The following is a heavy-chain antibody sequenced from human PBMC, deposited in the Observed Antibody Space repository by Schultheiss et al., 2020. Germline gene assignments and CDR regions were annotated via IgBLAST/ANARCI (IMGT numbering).Heavy chain of an antibody. Sequence: SVKVSCKASGYTFTSYGISWVRQAPGQGLEWMGGIIPIFGTANYAQKFQGRVTITADKSTSTAYMELSSLRSEDTAVYYCARELRYFDWLSPQEERGDAFDIWGQGTMVTVSS. CDR3: ARELRYFDWLSPQEERGDAFDI. D-gene: IGHD3-9*01. CDR2: IIPIFGTA. J-gene: IGHJ3*02. CDR1: GYTFTSYG. V-gene: IGHV1-69*06.